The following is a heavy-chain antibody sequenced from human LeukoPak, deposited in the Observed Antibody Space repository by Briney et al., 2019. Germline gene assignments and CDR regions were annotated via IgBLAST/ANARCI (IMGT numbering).Heavy chain of an antibody. Sequence: GGSLRLSCSASGFPFSSYAMHWVRQAPGKGLEYVSAISDSGGSTYYADSVKGRFTISRDNSKNTLHLQMSSLRAEDTAVYFCVRGYSFGPYGMDVWGQGTTVSVCS. D-gene: IGHD2-15*01. CDR2: ISDSGGST. J-gene: IGHJ6*02. CDR3: VRGYSFGPYGMDV. V-gene: IGHV3-64D*09. CDR1: GFPFSSYA.